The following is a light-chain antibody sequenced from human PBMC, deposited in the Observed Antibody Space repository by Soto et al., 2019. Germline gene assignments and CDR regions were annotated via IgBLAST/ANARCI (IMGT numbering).Light chain of an antibody. CDR2: DVS. J-gene: IGLJ1*01. V-gene: IGLV2-11*01. CDR3: CSYAGSYTDV. Sequence: QSVLTQPRSVSGSPGQSVTISCTGTSSDVGGYNYVSWYQQHPGKAPKLMIYDVSKRPSGVPDRFSGSKSGNTASLTISGIQAEDEADYYCCSYAGSYTDVLGTGTKLTVL. CDR1: SSDVGGYNY.